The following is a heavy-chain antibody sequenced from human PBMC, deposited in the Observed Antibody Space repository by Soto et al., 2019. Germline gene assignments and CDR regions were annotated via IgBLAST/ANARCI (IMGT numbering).Heavy chain of an antibody. CDR3: ARGLLAATRYCSGGSCYSPGY. CDR2: INHSGST. Sequence: SETLSLTCAVYSGSFSGYYWSWIRQPPGKGLEWIGEINHSGSTNYNPSLKSRVTISVDTSKNQFSLKLSSVTAADTALYYCARGLLAATRYCSGGSCYSPGYWGQGTLVTVSS. J-gene: IGHJ4*02. D-gene: IGHD2-15*01. CDR1: SGSFSGYY. V-gene: IGHV4-34*01.